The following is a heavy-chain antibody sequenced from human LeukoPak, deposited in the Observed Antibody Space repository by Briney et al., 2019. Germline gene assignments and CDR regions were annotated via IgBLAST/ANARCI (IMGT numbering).Heavy chain of an antibody. V-gene: IGHV1-69*13. D-gene: IGHD2/OR15-2a*01. CDR3: GLSDKDYYYGMDV. J-gene: IGHJ6*02. CDR1: GYAFTGYY. CDR2: IIPIFGTA. Sequence: GASVKVSCKASGYAFTGYYMHWVRQAPGQGLEWMGGIIPIFGTANYAQKFQGRVTITADESTSTAYMELSSLRSEDTAVYYCGLSDKDYYYGMDVWGQGTTVTVSS.